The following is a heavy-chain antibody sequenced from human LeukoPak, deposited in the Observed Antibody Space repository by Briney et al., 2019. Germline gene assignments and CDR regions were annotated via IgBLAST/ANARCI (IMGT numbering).Heavy chain of an antibody. V-gene: IGHV4-34*01. Sequence: SETLSLTCAVYGGPFSGYYWSWIRQPPGEGLEWIGEIDHSGRTNSNPSLKSRVTISVDMSKNQFSLRLSSVTAADTAVYYCARKSIVAAGRKPYDYWDQGTLVTVSS. D-gene: IGHD6-13*01. CDR2: IDHSGRT. J-gene: IGHJ4*02. CDR3: ARKSIVAAGRKPYDY. CDR1: GGPFSGYY.